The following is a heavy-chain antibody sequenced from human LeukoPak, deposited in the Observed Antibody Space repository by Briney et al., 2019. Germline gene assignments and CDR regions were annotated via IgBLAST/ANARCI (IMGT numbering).Heavy chain of an antibody. V-gene: IGHV3-9*01. CDR3: AKGKSSTSCPDY. Sequence: SLRLSXAAXXFTFDDYAMHWVRQAPGKGLEWVSGISWNSGSIDYADSVKGGFTISRDNAKNSLYLQMNSLRAEDTALYYCAKGKSSTSCPDYWGQGTLVTVSS. CDR2: ISWNSGSI. CDR1: XFTFDDYA. D-gene: IGHD2-2*01. J-gene: IGHJ4*02.